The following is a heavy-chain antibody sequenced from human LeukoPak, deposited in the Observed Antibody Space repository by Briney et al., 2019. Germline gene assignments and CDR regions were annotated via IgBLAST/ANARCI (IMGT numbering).Heavy chain of an antibody. CDR3: ARPGWLRRSDAFDI. Sequence: SETLSLTCTVSGYSISSGYYWSWIRQPPGKGLEWIGEINHSGSTNYNPSLKSRVTISVDTSKNQFSLKLSSVTAADTAVYYCARPGWLRRSDAFDIWGQGTMVTVSS. V-gene: IGHV4-38-2*02. D-gene: IGHD5-12*01. CDR2: INHSGST. J-gene: IGHJ3*02. CDR1: GYSISSGYY.